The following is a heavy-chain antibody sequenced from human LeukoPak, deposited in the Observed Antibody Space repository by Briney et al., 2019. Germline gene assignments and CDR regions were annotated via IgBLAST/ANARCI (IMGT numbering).Heavy chain of an antibody. CDR2: IGSGGGST. CDR1: GSTFSSYA. Sequence: GGSLRLSCEASGSTFSSYAMNWVRQAPGKGLEWVSAIGSGGGSTDYADSVQGRFTISRHNSKSTLYLQMNSLRAEDTAVYYCAKGFLGGTDQYFDSWGQGTLVTVSS. D-gene: IGHD6-19*01. CDR3: AKGFLGGTDQYFDS. J-gene: IGHJ4*02. V-gene: IGHV3-23*01.